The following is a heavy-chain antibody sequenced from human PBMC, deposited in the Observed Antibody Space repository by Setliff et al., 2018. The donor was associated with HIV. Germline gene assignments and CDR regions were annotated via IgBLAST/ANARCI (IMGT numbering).Heavy chain of an antibody. D-gene: IGHD3-10*01. CDR2: IKQDGSEK. CDR3: TRDYLYYNMYNGSPVYGMDV. V-gene: IGHV3-7*01. CDR1: GFTLSGYW. J-gene: IGHJ6*02. Sequence: GGSLRLSCAASGFTLSGYWLSWVRQAPGKGLEWVASIKQDGSEKYYVDSLKGRFAISRDNAKNSLYLQMNSLRAEDTAVYYCTRDYLYYNMYNGSPVYGMDVWGQGTTVTVSS.